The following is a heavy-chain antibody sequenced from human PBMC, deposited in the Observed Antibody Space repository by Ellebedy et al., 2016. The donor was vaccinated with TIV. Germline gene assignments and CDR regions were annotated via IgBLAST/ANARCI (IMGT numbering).Heavy chain of an antibody. CDR3: TRGDFCGGDCYPPFDY. V-gene: IGHV5-51*01. Sequence: GESLKISCEGSGYSFTNYWIGWVRQMPGKGLEWMGIIYPGDSDTRYSPSFQGQVTISADKSISTAYLQWSSLKASDTAMYYCTRGDFCGGDCYPPFDYWGQGSLVTVSS. J-gene: IGHJ4*02. CDR1: GYSFTNYW. D-gene: IGHD2-21*02. CDR2: IYPGDSDT.